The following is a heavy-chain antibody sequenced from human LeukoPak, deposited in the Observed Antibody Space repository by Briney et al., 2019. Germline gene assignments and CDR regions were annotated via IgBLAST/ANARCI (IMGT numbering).Heavy chain of an antibody. D-gene: IGHD2-15*01. CDR1: GFTFSSYS. Sequence: GGSLRLSCAASGFTFSSYSMNWVRQAPGKGLEWVSSISSSSSYIYYADSVKGRFTISRDNAKNSLYLQMNSLRAEDTAVYYCARDLPGYCSGGSCYLGYAFDIWGQGTMVTVSS. CDR3: ARDLPGYCSGGSCYLGYAFDI. CDR2: ISSSSSYI. J-gene: IGHJ3*02. V-gene: IGHV3-21*01.